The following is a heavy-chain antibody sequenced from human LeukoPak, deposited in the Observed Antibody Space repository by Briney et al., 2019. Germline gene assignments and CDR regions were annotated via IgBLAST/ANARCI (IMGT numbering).Heavy chain of an antibody. D-gene: IGHD3-16*01. CDR2: IWYDGSHT. V-gene: IGHV3-33*01. CDR3: ARNPVRNAYYRDSTRY. Sequence: GGSLRLSCEGSGFTFSDYGLHWVRQAPGRGLEWVALIWYDGSHTYYADSVKGRFTISRDNSKNTLHLQMNSLRAEDTALYYCARNPVRNAYYRDSTRYWGQGTLVTVSS. J-gene: IGHJ4*02. CDR1: GFTFSDYG.